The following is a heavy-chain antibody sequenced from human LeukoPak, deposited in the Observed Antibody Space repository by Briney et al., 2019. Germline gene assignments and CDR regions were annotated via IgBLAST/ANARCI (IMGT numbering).Heavy chain of an antibody. CDR2: IYYSGST. Sequence: GSLRLSCAASGFTFSDYYMSWIRQPPGKGLEWIGHIYYSGSTNYNPSLKSRVTISVDTSKNQFSLKLSSVTAADTAVYYCASRYDYDSSGYYKDAFDIWGQGTMVTFSS. J-gene: IGHJ3*02. V-gene: IGHV4-59*08. CDR3: ASRYDYDSSGYYKDAFDI. D-gene: IGHD3-22*01. CDR1: GFTFSDYY.